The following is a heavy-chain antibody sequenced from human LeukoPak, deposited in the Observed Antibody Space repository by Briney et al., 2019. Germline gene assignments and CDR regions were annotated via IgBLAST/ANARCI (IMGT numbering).Heavy chain of an antibody. CDR1: GFTFSSYA. CDR3: ARVRAYCGGDCYPYYFDS. J-gene: IGHJ4*02. Sequence: GGSLRLSCAASGFTFSSYAMSWVRQAPGKGLEWVSAISGSGGSTYYADSVKGRFTISRDNSKNTLYLQMNSLRAEDTAVYYCARVRAYCGGDCYPYYFDSWGQGTLVTVSS. D-gene: IGHD2-21*02. V-gene: IGHV3-23*01. CDR2: ISGSGGST.